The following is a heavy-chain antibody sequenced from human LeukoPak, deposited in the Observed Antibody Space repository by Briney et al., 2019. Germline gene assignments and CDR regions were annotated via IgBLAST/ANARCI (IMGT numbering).Heavy chain of an antibody. D-gene: IGHD1-26*01. CDR2: IIPIFGTA. V-gene: IGHV1-69*05. CDR1: GGTFSSYA. Sequence: ASVKVSCKASGGTFSSYAISWARQAPGQGLEWMGRIIPIFGTANYAQKFQGRVTITTDESTSTAYMELSSLRSEDTAVYYCARDLGIVGATTSYYYYMDVWGKGTTVTVSS. CDR3: ARDLGIVGATTSYYYYMDV. J-gene: IGHJ6*03.